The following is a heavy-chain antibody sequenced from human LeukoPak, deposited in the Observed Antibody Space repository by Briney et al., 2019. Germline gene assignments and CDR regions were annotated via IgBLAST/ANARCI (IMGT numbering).Heavy chain of an antibody. CDR1: GFTFSAYA. CDR3: ARGPSRGIPRY. V-gene: IGHV3-30-3*01. Sequence: GGSLRLSCAASGFTFSAYAMSWVRQAPGKGLEWVAVISYDGSNKYYADSVKGRFTISRDNSKNTLYLQMNSLGAEDTAVYYCARGPSRGIPRYWGQGTLVTVPS. CDR2: ISYDGSNK. J-gene: IGHJ4*02. D-gene: IGHD2-2*02.